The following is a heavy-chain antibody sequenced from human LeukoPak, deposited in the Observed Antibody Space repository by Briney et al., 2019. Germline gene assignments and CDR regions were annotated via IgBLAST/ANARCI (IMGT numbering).Heavy chain of an antibody. CDR2: INQDGSQK. Sequence: GGSLRLSCAASGFTFGSCWMNWVRQTPGKGLEWVANINQDGSQKFYVDSVKGRFTISRDNANNSLYLQMNSLRAEDTAVYYCARGDFDYWGQGTLVTVPS. CDR1: GFTFGSCW. V-gene: IGHV3-7*03. J-gene: IGHJ4*02. CDR3: ARGDFDY.